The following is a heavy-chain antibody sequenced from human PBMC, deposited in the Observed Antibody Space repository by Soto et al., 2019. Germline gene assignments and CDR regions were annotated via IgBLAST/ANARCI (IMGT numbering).Heavy chain of an antibody. J-gene: IGHJ4*02. CDR2: INPSGGST. V-gene: IGHV1-46*01. Sequence: GASVKVSCKASGYTFTSYYMHWVRQAPGQGLEWMGIINPSGGSTSYAQKFQGRVTMTRDTSTSTVYMELSSLRSEDTAVYYCARDPRGSPSGYYFDYWGQGTLVTVSS. CDR3: ARDPRGSPSGYYFDY. CDR1: GYTFTSYY. D-gene: IGHD6-6*01.